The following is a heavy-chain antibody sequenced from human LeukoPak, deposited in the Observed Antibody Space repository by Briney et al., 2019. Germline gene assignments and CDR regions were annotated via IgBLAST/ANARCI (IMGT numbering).Heavy chain of an antibody. J-gene: IGHJ6*02. Sequence: GESLKISGKGSGYSFTSYWIGWVRQMPGKGLEWMGIIYPGDSDIRYSPSFQGQVIISADKSISTAYLQWSSLKASDTAMYYCARLDTSGYYYYGMDVWGQGTTVTVSS. CDR3: ARLDTSGYYYYGMDV. V-gene: IGHV5-51*01. D-gene: IGHD3-22*01. CDR2: IYPGDSDI. CDR1: GYSFTSYW.